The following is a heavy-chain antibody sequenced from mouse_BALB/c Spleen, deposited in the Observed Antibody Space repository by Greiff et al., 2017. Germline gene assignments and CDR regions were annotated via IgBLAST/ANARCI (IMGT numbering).Heavy chain of an antibody. V-gene: IGHV5-17*02. CDR1: GFTFSSFG. J-gene: IGHJ3*01. Sequence: EVKLVESGGGLVQPGGSRKLSCAASGFTFSSFGMHWVRQAPEKGLEWVAYISSGSSTIYYADTVKGRFTISRDNPKNTLFLQMTSLRSEDTAMYYCARVYYRYDGFAYWGQGTLVTVSA. D-gene: IGHD2-14*01. CDR2: ISSGSSTI. CDR3: ARVYYRYDGFAY.